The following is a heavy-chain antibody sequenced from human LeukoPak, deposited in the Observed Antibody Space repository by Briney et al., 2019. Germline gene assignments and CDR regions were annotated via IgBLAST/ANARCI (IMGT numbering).Heavy chain of an antibody. Sequence: PGGSLRLSCAASGSSFSTHSMNWVRQAPGKGLEWISFINLDGTDIHYGESVKGRFTISRDNAKNSLYLQMHTLRAEDTAVYYCAGDGVGALPGDALDIWSQGTLVTVSS. CDR3: AGDGVGALPGDALDI. D-gene: IGHD6-6*01. V-gene: IGHV3-21*05. CDR2: INLDGTDI. CDR1: GSSFSTHS. J-gene: IGHJ3*02.